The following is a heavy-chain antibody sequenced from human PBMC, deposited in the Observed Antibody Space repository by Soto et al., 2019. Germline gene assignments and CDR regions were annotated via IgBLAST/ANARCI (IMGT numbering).Heavy chain of an antibody. CDR2: ISGSGGST. V-gene: IGHV3-23*01. CDR1: A. CDR3: AKDPNYYGSGSYYY. J-gene: IGHJ4*02. D-gene: IGHD3-10*01. Sequence: AVSWVRQAPGKGLEWVSAISGSGGSTYYADSVKGRFTISRDNSKNTLYLQMNSLRAEDTAVYYCAKDPNYYGSGSYYYWGQGTLVTVSS.